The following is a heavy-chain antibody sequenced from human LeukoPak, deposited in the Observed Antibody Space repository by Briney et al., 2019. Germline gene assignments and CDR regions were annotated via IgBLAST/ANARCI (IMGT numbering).Heavy chain of an antibody. D-gene: IGHD2-21*02. CDR1: GFTFSSYA. CDR3: AKEFLPYCGGDCYSKGFDY. J-gene: IGHJ4*02. Sequence: GGSLRLSCAASGFTFSSYAMSWVRQAPGKGLEWVSAISGSGGSTYYADSVKGRFTISRDNSKNTLYLQMNSLRAEDTAVYYCAKEFLPYCGGDCYSKGFDYWGQGTLVTVSS. CDR2: ISGSGGST. V-gene: IGHV3-23*01.